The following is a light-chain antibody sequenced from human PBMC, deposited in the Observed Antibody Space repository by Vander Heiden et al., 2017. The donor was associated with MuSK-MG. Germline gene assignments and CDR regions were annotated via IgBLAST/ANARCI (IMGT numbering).Light chain of an antibody. CDR1: QGMSSY. J-gene: IGKJ2*01. V-gene: IGKV1-8*01. CDR2: AAT. CDR3: QLYYRYSYT. Sequence: IYASSTFAASTGDRVTISSRANQGMSSYVGWHQKTAGKATKLMNDAATTAQSGAPSRFSSSASREDFIITISCLQSEHFAYYCWQLYYRYSYTFGPGTKLEIK.